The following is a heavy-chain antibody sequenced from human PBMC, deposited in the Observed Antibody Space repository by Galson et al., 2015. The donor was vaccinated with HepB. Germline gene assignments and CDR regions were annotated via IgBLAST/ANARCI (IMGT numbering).Heavy chain of an antibody. Sequence: SLRLSCAASGFTFSSYSMNWVRQAPGKGLEWVSYISSSSSTIYYADSVKGRLTISRDNAKNSLYLQMNSLRAEDTAVYYCAREHSTGYYDFWSGYFCFDYWGQGTLVTVSS. J-gene: IGHJ4*02. CDR1: GFTFSSYS. V-gene: IGHV3-48*01. CDR3: AREHSTGYYDFWSGYFCFDY. D-gene: IGHD3-3*01. CDR2: ISSSSSTI.